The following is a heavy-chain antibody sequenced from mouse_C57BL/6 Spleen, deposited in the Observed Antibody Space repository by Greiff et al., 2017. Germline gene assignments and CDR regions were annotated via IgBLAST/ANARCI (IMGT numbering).Heavy chain of an antibody. CDR1: GYAFSSSW. CDR2: SYPGDGDT. CDR3: ARWLLPNAMDY. Sequence: VQLQQSGPELVKPGASVKISCKASGYAFSSSWMNWVKQRPGKGLEWIGRSYPGDGDTNYNGKFKGKATLTADKSSSTAYMQLSSLTSEDSAVYFCARWLLPNAMDYWGQGTSVTVSS. J-gene: IGHJ4*01. V-gene: IGHV1-82*01. D-gene: IGHD2-3*01.